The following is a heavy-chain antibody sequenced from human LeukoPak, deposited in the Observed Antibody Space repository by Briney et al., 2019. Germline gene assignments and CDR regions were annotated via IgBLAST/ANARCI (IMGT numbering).Heavy chain of an antibody. CDR2: INPNSGGT. V-gene: IGHV1-2*02. D-gene: IGHD2-21*01. J-gene: IGHJ5*02. CDR3: ARADRLDGGPYLIGP. CDR1: GYSFTDYY. Sequence: ASVKVSCKTSGYSFTDYYMHWVRQAPGQGLEWMGWINPNSGGTSYAQKFQGRVTMTRDTSINTVYMEVSWLTSDDTAIYYCARADRLDGGPYLIGPWGQGTLVTVSS.